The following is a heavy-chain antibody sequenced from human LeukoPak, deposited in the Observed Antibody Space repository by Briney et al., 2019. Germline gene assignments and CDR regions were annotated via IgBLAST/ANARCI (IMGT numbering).Heavy chain of an antibody. CDR3: ARGSRNYNDYEGADY. D-gene: IGHD4-11*01. CDR1: GGAFSGYY. J-gene: IGHJ4*02. CDR2: INHSGDT. Sequence: SETLSLTCAVYGGAFSGYYWSWIRQPPGKGLEWIGEINHSGDTKYNPSLKSRVSMSVDVSKDQFSLKLTSLTAADTAVYYCARGSRNYNDYEGADYWGQGTLVTVSS. V-gene: IGHV4-34*01.